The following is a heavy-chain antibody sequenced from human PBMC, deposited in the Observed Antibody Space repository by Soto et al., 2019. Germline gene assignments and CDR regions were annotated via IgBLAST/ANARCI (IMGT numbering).Heavy chain of an antibody. D-gene: IGHD3-22*01. CDR3: ARDASGSSGYYLLWMDY. Sequence: QVQLVESGGGVVQPGRSLRLSCAASGFTFSSYGMHWVRQAPGKGLEWVAVIWYDGSNKYYADSVKGRFTISRDNSKNTLYLQMNSLRAEDTAVYYCARDASGSSGYYLLWMDYWGQGTLVTVSS. CDR1: GFTFSSYG. V-gene: IGHV3-33*01. CDR2: IWYDGSNK. J-gene: IGHJ4*02.